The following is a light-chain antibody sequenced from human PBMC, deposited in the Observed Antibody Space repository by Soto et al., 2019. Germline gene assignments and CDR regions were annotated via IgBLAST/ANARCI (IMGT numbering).Light chain of an antibody. V-gene: IGKV1-27*01. CDR2: AAS. Sequence: DFLMIQWLSTLSASGGDRVIVACRASQRMRSWLAWYQQKPGKVPKLLIYAASTLHSGVPSRFSGSGSGTDFTLTIRSLQTEEVANYYCQKYNSAPITGGRGTQGDIK. CDR3: QKYNSAPIT. J-gene: IGKJ4*01. CDR1: QRMRSW.